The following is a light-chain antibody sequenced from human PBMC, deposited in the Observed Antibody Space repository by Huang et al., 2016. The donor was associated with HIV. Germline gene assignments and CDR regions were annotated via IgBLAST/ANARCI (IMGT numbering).Light chain of an antibody. Sequence: IQLTQSPSSLSAAVGDRVIITCRASQGISSYLAWYQQKPGKAPYLLIYSTSTVQSGVPSRFSGSGSGTDFTLTISSLQPEDFATYYCQQLNSYPQTFGGGTKVEIK. V-gene: IGKV1-9*01. CDR2: STS. J-gene: IGKJ4*01. CDR3: QQLNSYPQT. CDR1: QGISSY.